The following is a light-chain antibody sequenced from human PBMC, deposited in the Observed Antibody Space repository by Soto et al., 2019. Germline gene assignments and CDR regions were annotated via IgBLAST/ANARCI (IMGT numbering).Light chain of an antibody. CDR1: QSLSSSY. J-gene: IGKJ3*01. CDR3: QHYGNTPPSVT. V-gene: IGKV3-20*01. CDR2: GAS. Sequence: EIVLNQSAGTLYLSPGERATLSCRASQSLSSSYLVWYQQKPGQAPRLLIYGASSRATGIPDRFSGSGSGTDFTLTISRLEPEDFAVYYCQHYGNTPPSVTFGPGTKVDIK.